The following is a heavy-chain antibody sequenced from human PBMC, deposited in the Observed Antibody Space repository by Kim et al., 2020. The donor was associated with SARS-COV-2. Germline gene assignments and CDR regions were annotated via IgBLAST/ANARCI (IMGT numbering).Heavy chain of an antibody. Sequence: SETLSLTCGVSGDSIIGDNWWNWGRQTPGKGLEWIAEIHHGGTTHYNPSLRSRVSISMDDSQNQFSLRLTSATAADTAVYYCARDHNNGDSTWAFDYWGQGTLVAVSS. CDR2: IHHGGTT. CDR3: ARDHNNGDSTWAFDY. CDR1: GDSIIGDNW. V-gene: IGHV4-4*02. D-gene: IGHD2-21*01. J-gene: IGHJ4*02.